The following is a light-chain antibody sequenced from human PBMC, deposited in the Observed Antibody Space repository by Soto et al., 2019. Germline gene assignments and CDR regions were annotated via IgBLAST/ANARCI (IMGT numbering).Light chain of an antibody. V-gene: IGLV2-23*02. Sequence: QSALTQPASVSGSPGQSITISCTGTSIDVGSYNLVSWYQQHPGKAPKLMIYEVSKRPSGVSNRFSGSKSGNTASLTISGLQAEDEADYYCCSYAGSSTPYVFGTGTKVTGL. CDR1: SIDVGSYNL. CDR2: EVS. CDR3: CSYAGSSTPYV. J-gene: IGLJ1*01.